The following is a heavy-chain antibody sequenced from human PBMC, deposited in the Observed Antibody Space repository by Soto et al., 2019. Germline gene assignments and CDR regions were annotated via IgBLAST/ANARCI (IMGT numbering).Heavy chain of an antibody. V-gene: IGHV1-69*06. CDR3: ARDDAEIFGVVIIGDGARHYGMDV. J-gene: IGHJ6*02. Sequence: QVQLVQSGAEVKKPGSSVKVSCKASGGTFSSYAISWVRQAPGQGLEWMGGIIPIFGTANYAQKFQGRVTITADKSTSTAYMELSSLRSEDTAVYYCARDDAEIFGVVIIGDGARHYGMDVWGQGTTVTVSS. D-gene: IGHD3-3*01. CDR2: IIPIFGTA. CDR1: GGTFSSYA.